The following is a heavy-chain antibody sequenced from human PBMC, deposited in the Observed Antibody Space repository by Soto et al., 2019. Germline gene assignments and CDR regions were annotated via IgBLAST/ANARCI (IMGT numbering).Heavy chain of an antibody. CDR3: ARGPDNWSFFYDP. Sequence: SETLSLTCSVSGGSIINNFWSWIRQPPGKALEWIGSIYYSGSTNYNPSLKTRVTILVDTSKNQFSLELNSVTAADTAVYFCARGPDNWSFFYDPWGQGTLVTVSS. D-gene: IGHD1-20*01. CDR2: IYYSGST. V-gene: IGHV4-59*01. J-gene: IGHJ5*02. CDR1: GGSIINNF.